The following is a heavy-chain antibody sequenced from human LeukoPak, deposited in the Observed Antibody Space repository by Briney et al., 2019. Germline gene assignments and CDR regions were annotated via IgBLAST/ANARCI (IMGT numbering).Heavy chain of an antibody. Sequence: PSETLSLTCTVSGGSISSSSYYWGWIRQPPGKGLEWIGSIYYSGSTYYNPFLKSRVTISVDTSKNQFSLKLSSVTAADTAVYYCASYCSSTSCLRRAFDIWGQGTMVTVSS. D-gene: IGHD2-2*01. J-gene: IGHJ3*02. CDR1: GGSISSSSYY. CDR2: IYYSGST. CDR3: ASYCSSTSCLRRAFDI. V-gene: IGHV4-39*01.